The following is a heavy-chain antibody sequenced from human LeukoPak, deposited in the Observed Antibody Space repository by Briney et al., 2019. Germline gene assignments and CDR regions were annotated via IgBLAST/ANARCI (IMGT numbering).Heavy chain of an antibody. CDR2: IYYSGST. V-gene: IGHV4-39*01. CDR3: ARHPVGATSDY. D-gene: IGHD1-26*01. Sequence: SETLSLTCTVSGGSISSSSYYWGWIRQPPGKGLEWIVSIYYSGSTYYNPSLKSRVTISVDTSKNQFSLKLSSVTAADTAVYYCARHPVGATSDYWGQGTLVTVSS. J-gene: IGHJ4*02. CDR1: GGSISSSSYY.